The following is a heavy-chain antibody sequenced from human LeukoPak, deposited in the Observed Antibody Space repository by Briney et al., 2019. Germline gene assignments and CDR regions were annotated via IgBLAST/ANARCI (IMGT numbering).Heavy chain of an antibody. Sequence: SETLSLTCAVYGGSFSGYYWSWIRQPPGKGLEWIGEINHSGSTNYNPSLKSRATISVDTSKNQFSLKLSSVTAADTAVYYCAREYYYDSSGYAWGQGTLVTVSS. J-gene: IGHJ4*02. CDR1: GGSFSGYY. CDR2: INHSGST. V-gene: IGHV4-34*01. CDR3: AREYYYDSSGYA. D-gene: IGHD3-22*01.